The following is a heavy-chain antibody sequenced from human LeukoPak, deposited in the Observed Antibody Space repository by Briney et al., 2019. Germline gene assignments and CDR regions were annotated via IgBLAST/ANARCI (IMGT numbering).Heavy chain of an antibody. CDR2: INHSGST. CDR3: ASKVGTLYFDY. J-gene: IGHJ4*02. D-gene: IGHD1-26*01. CDR1: GGSFSGYY. V-gene: IGHV4-34*01. Sequence: KPSETLSLTCAVYGGSFSGYYWSWIRQPPGKGLEWIGEINHSGSTNYNPSFKSRVTISVDTSKNQFSLKLSSVTAADTAVYYCASKVGTLYFDYWGQGTLVTVSS.